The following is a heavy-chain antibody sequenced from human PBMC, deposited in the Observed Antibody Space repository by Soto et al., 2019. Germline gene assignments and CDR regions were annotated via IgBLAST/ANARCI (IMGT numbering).Heavy chain of an antibody. CDR1: GFTFSSYA. CDR3: ARDSWGVHY. D-gene: IGHD1-26*01. V-gene: IGHV3-23*01. J-gene: IGHJ4*02. Sequence: GGSLRLSCAASGFTFSSYAMNWVRQAPGKGLEWVSAITSSGGNTYYADSVKGRFSISRDNSKNTLYLQMNSLRAEDTAVYYCARDSWGVHYWGLGTLVTVSS. CDR2: ITSSGGNT.